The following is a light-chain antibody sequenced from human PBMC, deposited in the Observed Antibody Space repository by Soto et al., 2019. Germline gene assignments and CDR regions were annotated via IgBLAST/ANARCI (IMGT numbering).Light chain of an antibody. CDR1: QSISSY. CDR2: AAS. CDR3: QQLNSYPPT. J-gene: IGKJ1*01. Sequence: DIQMTQSPSSLSASVGDRVTITCRAGQSISSYLNWYQQKPGKAPKLLIYAASSLQSGVPSRFSGSGSGTDFTLTISSLQPEDFATYYCQQLNSYPPTFGQGTKVDIK. V-gene: IGKV1-39*01.